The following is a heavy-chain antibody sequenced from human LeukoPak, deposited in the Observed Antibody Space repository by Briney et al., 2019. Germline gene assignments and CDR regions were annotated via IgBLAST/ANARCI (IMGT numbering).Heavy chain of an antibody. CDR2: IYGGGDST. D-gene: IGHD2-2*01. J-gene: IGHJ2*01. V-gene: IGHV3-23*01. CDR1: GFTFSSHA. Sequence: GGSLRLSCAASGFTFSSHAMTWFRQGPGKGLEWVSSIYGGGDSTFYADSVKGRFTISIDNSKLTLDLQMNSLRVEDSGMYYCAKDRTVVPLAYWYFDLWGRGTLVTVSS. CDR3: AKDRTVVPLAYWYFDL.